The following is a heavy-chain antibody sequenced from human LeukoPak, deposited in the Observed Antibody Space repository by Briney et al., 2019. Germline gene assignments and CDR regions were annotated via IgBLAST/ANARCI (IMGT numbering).Heavy chain of an antibody. D-gene: IGHD2-21*02. J-gene: IGHJ4*02. CDR1: GGSISYDY. V-gene: IGHV4-59*08. Sequence: SETLSLTCTVSGGSISYDYWSWIRQSPGKRLEWIGYIHYSGATNYSPSLKSRVTISVDTSKDQFSLKLSSVTAADTALYYCATLRGASTAVFDSWGQGALVTVSS. CDR3: ATLRGASTAVFDS. CDR2: IHYSGAT.